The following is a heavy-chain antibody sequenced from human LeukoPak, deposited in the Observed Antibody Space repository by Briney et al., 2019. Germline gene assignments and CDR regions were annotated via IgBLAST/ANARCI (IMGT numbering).Heavy chain of an antibody. CDR2: IYYSGST. V-gene: IGHV4-59*01. CDR1: GGSISSYY. Sequence: SETLSLTCTVSGGSISSYYWSWIRQPPGKGLEWIGYIYYSGSTNYNPSLKSRVTISVDTSKNQFSLTLSSVTAADTAVYYCARDRAVREPVDYYMDVWGKGTTVTVSS. CDR3: ARDRAVREPVDYYMDV. J-gene: IGHJ6*03. D-gene: IGHD3-10*01.